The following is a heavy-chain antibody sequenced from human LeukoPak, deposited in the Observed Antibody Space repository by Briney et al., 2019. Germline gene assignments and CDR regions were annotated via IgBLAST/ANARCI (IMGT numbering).Heavy chain of an antibody. Sequence: PSETLSLTCTVSGDSVRSDTYYWSWIRQPPGKGLEWIGFVYYSGRTNYNASLKSRVTMSVDTSKNQFSLMLRSVTAADTAVYYCVRETTTEYYDSSGYYKQTEAFDAWGQGTMVTVSS. CDR2: VYYSGRT. CDR1: GDSVRSDTYY. J-gene: IGHJ3*01. CDR3: VRETTTEYYDSSGYYKQTEAFDA. D-gene: IGHD3-22*01. V-gene: IGHV4-61*01.